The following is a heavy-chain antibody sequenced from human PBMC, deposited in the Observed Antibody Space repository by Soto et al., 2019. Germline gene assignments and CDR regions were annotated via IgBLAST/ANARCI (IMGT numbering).Heavy chain of an antibody. CDR1: GFTFSSYW. J-gene: IGHJ4*02. CDR3: AKDWYHTIDY. V-gene: IGHV3-7*01. CDR2: IKQDGSEK. Sequence: PGGSLRLSCAASGFTFSSYWMSWVRQAPGKGLEWVANIKQDGSEKYYADSVKGRFTISRDNAKNTVYLQMNSLRVEDTAVYYCAKDWYHTIDYWGQGTPVTVSS. D-gene: IGHD3-3*01.